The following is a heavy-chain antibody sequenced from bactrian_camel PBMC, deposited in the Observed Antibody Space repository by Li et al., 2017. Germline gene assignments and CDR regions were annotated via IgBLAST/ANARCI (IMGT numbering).Heavy chain of an antibody. D-gene: IGHD5*01. J-gene: IGHJ6*01. V-gene: IGHV3S31*01. CDR2: ITSSGGST. Sequence: VQLVESGGGSVQAGGSLRLSCAASGFTFSNHAMAWVRQAPGKGLEWVSLITSSGGSTLYADSVKGRFTISRDIAKNTVYLHMSNLNSLDTARYYCATDISPPPMGWVVPGYWGQGTQVTVS. CDR3: ATDISPPPMGWVVPGY. CDR1: GFTFSNHA.